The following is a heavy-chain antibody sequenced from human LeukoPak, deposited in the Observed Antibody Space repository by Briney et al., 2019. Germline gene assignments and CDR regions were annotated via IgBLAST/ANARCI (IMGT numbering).Heavy chain of an antibody. CDR2: ISGSGSST. Sequence: GGSLRLSCAASGFTFTTYAMSWVRQAPGKGLEWVSSISGSGSSTYYADSVKGRFTISRDNSKNTLYLQMNSLRAEDTAVYYCAKESPHPPDYWGQGTLVTVSS. V-gene: IGHV3-23*01. J-gene: IGHJ4*02. CDR1: GFTFTTYA. CDR3: AKESPHPPDY.